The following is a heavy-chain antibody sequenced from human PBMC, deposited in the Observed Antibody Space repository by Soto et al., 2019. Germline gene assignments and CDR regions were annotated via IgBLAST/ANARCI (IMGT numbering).Heavy chain of an antibody. D-gene: IGHD2-2*01. J-gene: IGHJ6*02. V-gene: IGHV1-2*02. CDR1: GYTFTGYY. CDR3: ARGIVVVPAAIHYYYYGMDV. CDR2: INPNSGGT. Sequence: ASVKVSCKASGYTFTGYYMHWVRQAPGQGLEWMGWINPNSGGTNYAQKFQGRVTMTRDTSISTAYMELSRLRSDDTAVYYCARGIVVVPAAIHYYYYGMDVWGQGTTVTASS.